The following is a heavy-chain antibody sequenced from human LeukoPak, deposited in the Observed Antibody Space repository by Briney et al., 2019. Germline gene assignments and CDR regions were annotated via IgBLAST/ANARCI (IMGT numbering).Heavy chain of an antibody. V-gene: IGHV1-18*01. D-gene: IGHD6-13*01. CDR1: GYTFTSYD. J-gene: IGHJ4*02. CDR3: ARDLGSSWSDMHFDY. Sequence: GASVKVSCKASGYTFTSYDISWVRQAPGQGLEWMGWISAYNGNTNYAQKLQGRVTMTTDTSTSTAYMELRSLRSDDTAVYYCARDLGSSWSDMHFDYWGQGALVTVSS. CDR2: ISAYNGNT.